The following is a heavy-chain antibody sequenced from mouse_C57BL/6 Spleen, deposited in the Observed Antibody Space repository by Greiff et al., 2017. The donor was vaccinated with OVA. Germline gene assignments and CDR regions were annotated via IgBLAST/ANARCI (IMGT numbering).Heavy chain of an antibody. Sequence: VQLKQSGAELVRPGASVKLSCTASGFNIKDDYMHWVKQRPEQGLEWIGWLDPENGDTEYASKFQGKATITADTSSNTAYLQLSSLTSEDTAVYYCTTYYGSSYGFADWGQGTLVTVSA. D-gene: IGHD1-1*01. CDR2: LDPENGDT. V-gene: IGHV14-4*01. CDR1: GFNIKDDY. J-gene: IGHJ3*01. CDR3: TTYYGSSYGFAD.